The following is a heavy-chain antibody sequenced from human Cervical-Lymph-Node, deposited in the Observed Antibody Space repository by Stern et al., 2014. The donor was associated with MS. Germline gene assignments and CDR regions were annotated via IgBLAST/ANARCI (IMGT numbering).Heavy chain of an antibody. CDR1: GGTFTRHA. D-gene: IGHD2/OR15-2a*01. V-gene: IGHV1-69*01. CDR2: IIPLFGTT. J-gene: IGHJ6*02. Sequence: VQLVQSGAEVKKPGSSVKVSCKDSGGTFTRHAFGWGRQAPGQGLEWMGGIIPLFGTTDYTQQFQSRVTITADESPSPVYMELSSLRSDDTAVYYCARGGRDYFYYYYGMDAWGQGTTVTVSS. CDR3: ARGGRDYFYYYYGMDA.